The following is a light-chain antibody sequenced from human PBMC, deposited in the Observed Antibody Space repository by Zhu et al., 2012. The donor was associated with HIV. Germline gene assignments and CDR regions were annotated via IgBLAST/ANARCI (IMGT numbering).Light chain of an antibody. V-gene: IGKV1-NL1*01. CDR3: HQYDKTPHS. Sequence: DIQMTQSPSSLSASVGDRVTITCRASQGIHNSLAWYQQKPGEAPKPLLHTASRLERGVSSRFVGSGSETDYTLTINNLQPDDFATYYCHQYDKTPHSFGQGTKLDIK. J-gene: IGKJ2*03. CDR2: TAS. CDR1: QGIHNS.